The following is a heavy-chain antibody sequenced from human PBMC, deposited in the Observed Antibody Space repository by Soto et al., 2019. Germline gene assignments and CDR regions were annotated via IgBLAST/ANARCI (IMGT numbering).Heavy chain of an antibody. CDR2: IIPIFGTA. J-gene: IGHJ4*02. V-gene: IGHV1-69*13. CDR3: AIPNRGYPDLYYFDY. CDR1: GCTFSSYA. Sequence: SVKVSCKASGCTFSSYAISWVRHAPGQGLEWMGGIIPIFGTANYAQKFQGRVTITADESTSTAYMELSSLRYEGTAVYYCAIPNRGYPDLYYFDYWGQGTLVTVS. D-gene: IGHD3-22*01.